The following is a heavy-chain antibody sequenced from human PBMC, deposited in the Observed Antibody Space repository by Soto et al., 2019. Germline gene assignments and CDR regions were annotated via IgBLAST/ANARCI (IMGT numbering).Heavy chain of an antibody. Sequence: QVQLQESGPGLVKPSQTLSLTCTVSGCSISSGGYYWSWIRQHPGKGLEWIGYIYCSGSTYYNPSLKSRVTISVDTSKNQFSLKLSSVTAADTAVYYCARGARQQLVSSGVGWFDPWGQGTLVTVSS. CDR2: IYCSGST. D-gene: IGHD6-13*01. CDR3: ARGARQQLVSSGVGWFDP. J-gene: IGHJ5*02. CDR1: GCSISSGGYY. V-gene: IGHV4-31*03.